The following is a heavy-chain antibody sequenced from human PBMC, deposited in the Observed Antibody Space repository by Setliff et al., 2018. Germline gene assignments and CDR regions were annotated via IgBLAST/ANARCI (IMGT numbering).Heavy chain of an antibody. J-gene: IGHJ4*02. V-gene: IGHV4-4*02. CDR3: ARDDTYDFWGGHGHLDS. Sequence: SETLSLTCAVSSGSSSYNNWWTWVRQPPGKGLEWIGEIYHTESTNYNPSLKSRVTISLDKSKNQFSLELSSVTAADTAVYYCARDDTYDFWGGHGHLDSWGQGILVTVSS. D-gene: IGHD3-3*01. CDR2: IYHTEST. CDR1: SGSSSYNNW.